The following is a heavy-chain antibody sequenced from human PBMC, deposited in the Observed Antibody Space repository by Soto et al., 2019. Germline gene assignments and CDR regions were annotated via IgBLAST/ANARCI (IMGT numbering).Heavy chain of an antibody. J-gene: IGHJ5*02. Sequence: SETLSLTCTVSGGSISGGGYYWSWIRQHPGKGLEWIGYIYYSGTTYYNPSLKSRVTISVDTSKNQFSLKLSSVSAADTALYYCARCSLVVVPAPGFDPWGRRTLVTVSS. CDR3: ARCSLVVVPAPGFDP. V-gene: IGHV4-31*03. D-gene: IGHD2-2*01. CDR2: IYYSGTT. CDR1: GGSISGGGYY.